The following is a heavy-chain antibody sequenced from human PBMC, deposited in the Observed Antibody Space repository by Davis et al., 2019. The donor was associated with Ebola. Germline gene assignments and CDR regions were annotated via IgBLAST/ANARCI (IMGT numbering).Heavy chain of an antibody. CDR3: ARGADTAMFYNYYYGIDG. Sequence: SVTVTLLATGYILTRYRMSGVRQPPAHGHEWMGRLHPNSCRTNYAQKFQGRVTMTRDTSISTAYMELGRLRSGDTAVYYCARGADTAMFYNYYYGIDGWGKGTTVTVSS. J-gene: IGHJ6*04. V-gene: IGHV1-2*06. CDR1: GYILTRYR. CDR2: LHPNSCRT. D-gene: IGHD5-18*01.